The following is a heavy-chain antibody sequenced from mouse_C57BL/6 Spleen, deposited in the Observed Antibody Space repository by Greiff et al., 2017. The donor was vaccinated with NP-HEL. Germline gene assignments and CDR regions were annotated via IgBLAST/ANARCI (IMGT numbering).Heavy chain of an antibody. V-gene: IGHV1-19*01. J-gene: IGHJ2*01. Sequence: VQLKESGPVLVKPGASVKMSCKASGYTFTDYYMNWVKQSHGKSLEWIGVINPYNGGTSYNQKFKGKATLTVDKSSSTAYMELNSLTSEDSAVYYCARYGDYYGSSYVYFDYWGQGTTLTVSS. D-gene: IGHD1-1*01. CDR3: ARYGDYYGSSYVYFDY. CDR1: GYTFTDYY. CDR2: INPYNGGT.